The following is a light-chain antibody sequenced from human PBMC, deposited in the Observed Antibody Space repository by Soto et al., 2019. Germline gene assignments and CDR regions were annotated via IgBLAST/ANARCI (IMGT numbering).Light chain of an antibody. V-gene: IGKV1-5*01. CDR1: QSIRHY. CDR2: GAS. CDR3: QHPTSYSKT. Sequence: DIQMTQSPPTLSASVVDRVTITCRASQSIRHYLAWYQQMPGKAHTLLIYGASTLQSVVPSRFSGSGSETKLPLTISSRQPDDCGPYFCQHPTSYSKTFGQGTKVEIK. J-gene: IGKJ1*01.